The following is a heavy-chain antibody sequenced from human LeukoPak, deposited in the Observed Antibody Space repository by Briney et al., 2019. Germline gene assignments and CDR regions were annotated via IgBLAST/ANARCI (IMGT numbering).Heavy chain of an antibody. CDR2: ISYDGSSK. CDR1: GFTFSSYA. CDR3: APRERLDY. D-gene: IGHD1-26*01. V-gene: IGHV3-30*04. Sequence: GGSLRLSCAASGFTFSSYAMHWVRQAPGKGLEWVAVISYDGSSKYYADSVKGRFTISRDNSKNTLYLQMNSLRAEDTAVYYCAPRERLDYWGQGTLVTVSS. J-gene: IGHJ4*02.